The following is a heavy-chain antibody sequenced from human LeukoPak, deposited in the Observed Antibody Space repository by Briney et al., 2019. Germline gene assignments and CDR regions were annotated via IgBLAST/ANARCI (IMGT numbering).Heavy chain of an antibody. V-gene: IGHV3-30*04. Sequence: GGSLRLSCAASGFTFSSYAMHWVRQAPGKGLEWVAVISYDGSNKYCADSVKGRFTISRDNSKNTLYLQMNSLRAEDTAVYYCARTGDSNVYWLIDYWGQGTLVTVSS. D-gene: IGHD2-8*02. CDR2: ISYDGSNK. J-gene: IGHJ4*02. CDR3: ARTGDSNVYWLIDY. CDR1: GFTFSSYA.